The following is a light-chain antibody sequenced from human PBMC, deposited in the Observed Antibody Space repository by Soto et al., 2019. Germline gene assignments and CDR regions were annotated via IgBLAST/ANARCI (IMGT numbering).Light chain of an antibody. CDR3: CSYTTSRTLV. J-gene: IGLJ1*01. CDR1: SSDVGTYNY. Sequence: QSALTQPASVSGSPGQSITISCTGTSSDVGTYNYVSWYQQHPGKAPKLMIYEVTYRPSGVSTRFSGSKSGNTASLTISGLQAEDEADYYCCSYTTSRTLVFATGTKLTVL. V-gene: IGLV2-14*01. CDR2: EVT.